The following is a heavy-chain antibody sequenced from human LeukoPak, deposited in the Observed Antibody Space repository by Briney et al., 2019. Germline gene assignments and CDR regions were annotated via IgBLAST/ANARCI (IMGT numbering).Heavy chain of an antibody. J-gene: IGHJ6*02. CDR1: GGSISSSSYY. D-gene: IGHD4-17*01. Sequence: SEALSLTCTVSGGSISSSSYYWGWIRQPPGKGLEWIGSIYYSGSTNYNPSLKSRVTISVDTSKNQFSLKLSSVTAADTAVYYCARHSNYGDDYYYYYGMDVWGQGTTVTVSS. CDR3: ARHSNYGDDYYYYYGMDV. V-gene: IGHV4-39*01. CDR2: IYYSGST.